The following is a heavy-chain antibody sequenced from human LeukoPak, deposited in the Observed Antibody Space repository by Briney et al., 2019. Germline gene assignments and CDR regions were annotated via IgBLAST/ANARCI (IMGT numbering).Heavy chain of an antibody. CDR3: ASWSPSSSSGFDY. D-gene: IGHD6-6*01. J-gene: IGHJ4*02. V-gene: IGHV4-31*03. CDR1: GGPISSGGYY. Sequence: SQTLSLTCTVSGGPISSGGYYWSWIRQHPGKGLEWIGYIYYSGSTYYNPSLKSRVTISVDTSKNQFSLKLSSVTAADTAVYYCASWSPSSSSGFDYWGQGTLVTVSS. CDR2: IYYSGST.